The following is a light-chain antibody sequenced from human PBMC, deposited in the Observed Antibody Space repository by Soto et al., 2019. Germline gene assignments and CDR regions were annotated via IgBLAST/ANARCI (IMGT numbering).Light chain of an antibody. CDR2: DNN. CDR3: GTWDSSLNVGV. V-gene: IGLV1-51*01. J-gene: IGLJ2*01. CDR1: SSNIGNNY. Sequence: QSVLTQPPSGSAAPGQKVTISCSGSSSNIGNNYVSWYQQLPGTAPKLLIYDNNKRPSGIPDRFSGSKSGTSATLGITGLQTGDEADYYCGTWDSSLNVGVFGGGTKLTVL.